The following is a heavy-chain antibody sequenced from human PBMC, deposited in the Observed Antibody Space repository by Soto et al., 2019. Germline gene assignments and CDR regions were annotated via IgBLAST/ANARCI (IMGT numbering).Heavy chain of an antibody. J-gene: IGHJ4*02. CDR2: IYYSGST. Sequence: SETLSLTCTVSGGSISSYYWSWIRQPPGKGLEWIGYIYYSGSTNYNPSLKSRVTISVDTSKNQFSLKLSSVTAADTAVYYCARDSGDSSSWCFGYWGQGTLVTVSS. CDR3: ARDSGDSSSWCFGY. CDR1: GGSISSYY. V-gene: IGHV4-59*01. D-gene: IGHD6-6*01.